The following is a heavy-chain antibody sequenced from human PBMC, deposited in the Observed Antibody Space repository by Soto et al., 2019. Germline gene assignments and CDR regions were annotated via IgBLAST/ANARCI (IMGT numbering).Heavy chain of an antibody. V-gene: IGHV3-23*01. CDR1: GFTFSSYA. D-gene: IGHD2-2*01. J-gene: IGHJ3*02. CDR2: ISGSGGST. Sequence: GGSLRLSCAASGFTFSSYAMSWVRQAPGKGLEWVSAISGSGGSTYYADSVKGRFTISRDNSKNTLYLQMNSLRAEDTAVYYCAKDVDIVVVPAAPNDAFDIWGRGTMVTVSS. CDR3: AKDVDIVVVPAAPNDAFDI.